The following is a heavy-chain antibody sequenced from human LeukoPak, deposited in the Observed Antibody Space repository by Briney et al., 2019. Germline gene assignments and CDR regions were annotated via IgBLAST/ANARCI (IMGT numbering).Heavy chain of an antibody. V-gene: IGHV1-3*01. J-gene: IGHJ4*02. D-gene: IGHD6-19*01. CDR3: ARSAVAHSRGFDY. Sequence: KLQGRVTITRDTSASTAYMELSSLRSEDTAVYYCARSAVAHSRGFDYWGQGTLVTVSS.